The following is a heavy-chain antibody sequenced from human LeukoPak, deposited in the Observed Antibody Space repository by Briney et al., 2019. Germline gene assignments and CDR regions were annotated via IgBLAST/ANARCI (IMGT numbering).Heavy chain of an antibody. CDR1: GYTFTIFG. CDR2: ISTYNTNT. Sequence: ASVTVSCTASGYTFTIFGISWVRQAPGQGLEWMGWISTYNTNTQYAQKLQGRVTMTTDTSASTASMDLRSLTSDDTAVYYCARGWELDYWGQGTPVTVSS. J-gene: IGHJ4*02. CDR3: ARGWELDY. D-gene: IGHD1-26*01. V-gene: IGHV1-18*01.